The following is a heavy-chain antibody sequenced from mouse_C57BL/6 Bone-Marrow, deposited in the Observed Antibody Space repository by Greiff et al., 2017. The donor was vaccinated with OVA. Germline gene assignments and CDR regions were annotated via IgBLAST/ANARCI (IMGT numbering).Heavy chain of an antibody. Sequence: VQLQQPGAELVMPGASVKLSCKASGYTFTSYWMHWVKQRPGQGLEWIGEIDPSDSYTNYNQKFKGKSTLTVDKSSSTAYMQLSSLTSEDSAVYDCTRGLPDAMDYWGQGTSVTVSS. CDR2: IDPSDSYT. D-gene: IGHD3-1*01. CDR1: GYTFTSYW. V-gene: IGHV1-69*01. CDR3: TRGLPDAMDY. J-gene: IGHJ4*01.